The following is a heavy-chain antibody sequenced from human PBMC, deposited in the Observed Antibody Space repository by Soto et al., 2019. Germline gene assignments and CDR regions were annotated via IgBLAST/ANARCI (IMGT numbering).Heavy chain of an antibody. Sequence: DVHLVESGGGLVQPGGSLRLSCAVSGFPFSTYAMHWVRQAPGKGLEWISYINSDSTTTFHADSVKGRFTVSRDNAKKSLYLQMSSLRHEDTAVYYCARDLSHWGQGTLVTVSS. CDR1: GFPFSTYA. CDR2: INSDSTTT. CDR3: ARDLSH. V-gene: IGHV3-48*02. J-gene: IGHJ4*02.